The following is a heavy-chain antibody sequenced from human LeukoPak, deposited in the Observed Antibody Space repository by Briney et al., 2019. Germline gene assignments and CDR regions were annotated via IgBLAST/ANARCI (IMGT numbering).Heavy chain of an antibody. J-gene: IGHJ4*02. V-gene: IGHV3-7*01. Sequence: GGSLRLSCAASGFTFSRYWMRWVRQAPGKGLEGVANIKNDGSEEYYVDSVKGRFTISRDNARNSLFLQMNSLTVQDTAVYYCARAIRGSAVDTGDRWGQGTLVTVSS. D-gene: IGHD3-10*01. CDR2: IKNDGSEE. CDR1: GFTFSRYW. CDR3: ARAIRGSAVDTGDR.